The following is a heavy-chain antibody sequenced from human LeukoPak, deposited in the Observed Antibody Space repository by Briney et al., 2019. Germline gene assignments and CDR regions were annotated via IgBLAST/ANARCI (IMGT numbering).Heavy chain of an antibody. CDR1: GFTFSSYA. CDR2: ISGSGGST. J-gene: IGHJ3*02. V-gene: IGHV3-23*01. CDR3: ARDLIYYYDSSGYYGIVYDAFDI. D-gene: IGHD3-22*01. Sequence: GGSLRLSCAASGFTFSSYAMSWVRQAPGKGLEWVSAISGSGGSTYYADSVKGRFTISRDNAKNSLYLQMNSLRAEDTAVYYCARDLIYYYDSSGYYGIVYDAFDIWGQGTMVTVSS.